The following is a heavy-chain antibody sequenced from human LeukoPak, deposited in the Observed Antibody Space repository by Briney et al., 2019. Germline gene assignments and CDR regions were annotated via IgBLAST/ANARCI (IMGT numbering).Heavy chain of an antibody. CDR3: ARHYSDYGSRSLNWFDP. CDR2: IYPDDSDT. V-gene: IGHV5-51*01. Sequence: GESLKISCKGSGYNFTSYWIGWVRQMPGKGLEWMGIIYPDDSDTRYSPSFQGQVTISADKSISTAYLQWSSLKASDTAMYYRARHYSDYGSRSLNWFDPWGQGTLVTVSS. J-gene: IGHJ5*02. D-gene: IGHD3-10*01. CDR1: GYNFTSYW.